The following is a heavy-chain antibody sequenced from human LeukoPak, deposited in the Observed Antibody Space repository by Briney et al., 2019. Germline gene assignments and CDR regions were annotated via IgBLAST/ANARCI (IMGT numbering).Heavy chain of an antibody. CDR2: INSDGSST. Sequence: PGGSLRLSCAASGFTFSSYWMHWVRHAPGKGLVWVSRINSDGSSTSYADSVKGRFTISRDNAKNTLYLQMNSLRAEDTAVYYCARGDIVVVPAAIATSDYYGMDVWGQGTTVTVSS. CDR1: GFTFSSYW. D-gene: IGHD2-2*01. CDR3: ARGDIVVVPAAIATSDYYGMDV. J-gene: IGHJ6*02. V-gene: IGHV3-74*01.